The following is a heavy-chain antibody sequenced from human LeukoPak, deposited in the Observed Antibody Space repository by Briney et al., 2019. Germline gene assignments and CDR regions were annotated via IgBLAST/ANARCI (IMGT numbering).Heavy chain of an antibody. V-gene: IGHV4-34*01. CDR3: ARDRPVAGANWFDP. J-gene: IGHJ5*02. D-gene: IGHD6-13*01. CDR1: GGSFSGYS. Sequence: PSETLSLTCAVYGGSFSGYSWSWIRQPPGKGLEWIGEINHSGSTNYNPSFKSRVTISLDTSKNQFSLKLSSVTAADTAVYYCARDRPVAGANWFDPWGQGALVTVSS. CDR2: INHSGST.